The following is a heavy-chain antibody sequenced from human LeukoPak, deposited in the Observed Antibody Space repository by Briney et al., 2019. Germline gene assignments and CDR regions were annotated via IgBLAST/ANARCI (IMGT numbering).Heavy chain of an antibody. CDR3: ARSNDNGDYYFDS. D-gene: IGHD4-17*01. CDR1: GGSISSYY. J-gene: IGHJ4*02. CDR2: IYRSGST. V-gene: IGHV4-4*07. Sequence: SETLSLTCSVSGGSISSYYWNWIQQPAGTGLEWIGRIYRSGSTNYSPSLKSRISMSIDTSKSQFSLKLSSVTAADTAVYYCARSNDNGDYYFDSWGQGTLVTVSS.